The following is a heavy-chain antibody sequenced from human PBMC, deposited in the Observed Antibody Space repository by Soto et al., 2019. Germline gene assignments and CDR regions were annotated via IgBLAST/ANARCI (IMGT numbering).Heavy chain of an antibody. V-gene: IGHV3-21*02. Sequence: EVQLVESGGGLVKPGGSLRISCAASGFTFSNYGMNWVRQAPGKGLEWVSSISSGSSYIFYADSVKGRFTISRDNAENSLYLQMNRLTAEDSAVYYCARDPGSGWEYLQHWGQGTLVTVSS. CDR3: ARDPGSGWEYLQH. CDR2: ISSGSSYI. D-gene: IGHD6-19*01. J-gene: IGHJ1*01. CDR1: GFTFSNYG.